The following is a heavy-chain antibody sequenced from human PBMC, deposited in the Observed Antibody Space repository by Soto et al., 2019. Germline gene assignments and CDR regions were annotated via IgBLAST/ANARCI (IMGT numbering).Heavy chain of an antibody. V-gene: IGHV3-30*18. CDR1: GFTFSSYG. CDR3: AKDRSGSRQQLVCFFDY. D-gene: IGHD6-13*01. Sequence: GSLRLSCAASGFTFSSYGMHWVRQAPGKGLEWVAVVSYDGSKTYYADSVKGRFTISRDNSRNTLYLQVNSLRAEDTAVYYCAKDRSGSRQQLVCFFDYWGQGTLVTVSS. J-gene: IGHJ4*02. CDR2: VSYDGSKT.